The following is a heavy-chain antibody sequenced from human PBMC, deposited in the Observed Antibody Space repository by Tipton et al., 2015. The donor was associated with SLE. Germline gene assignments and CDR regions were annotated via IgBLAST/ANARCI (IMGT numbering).Heavy chain of an antibody. V-gene: IGHV3-21*04. D-gene: IGHD1-14*01. CDR1: GFTFSSYS. Sequence: SLRLSCAASGFTFSSYSMNWVRQAPGKGLEWVSSISSSSSYIYYADSVKGRFTISRDNAKNSLFLQMNSLRAEDTAVYYCAKEGGHRKPLDYWGQGTLVTVSS. CDR3: AKEGGHRKPLDY. CDR2: ISSSSSYI. J-gene: IGHJ4*02.